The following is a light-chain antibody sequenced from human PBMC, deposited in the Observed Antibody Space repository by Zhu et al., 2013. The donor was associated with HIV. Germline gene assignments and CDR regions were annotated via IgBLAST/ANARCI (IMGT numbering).Light chain of an antibody. V-gene: IGLV2-14*03. J-gene: IGLJ1*01. CDR3: SSYAGSNNYV. Sequence: QSALTQPASVSGSPGQSITISCTGTSSDVGGYNYVSWYQQHPGKAPKLIIYDVINRPSGVSNRFSGSKSGNTASLTISGLQAEDEAEYYCSSYAGSNNYVFGSGTKVTVL. CDR2: DVI. CDR1: SSDVGGYNY.